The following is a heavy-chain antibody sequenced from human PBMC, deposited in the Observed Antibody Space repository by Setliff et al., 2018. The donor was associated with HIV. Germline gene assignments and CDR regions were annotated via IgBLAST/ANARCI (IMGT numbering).Heavy chain of an antibody. CDR2: ISSSSSTI. Sequence: PGGSLRLSCAASGFTFSSYSMNWVRQAPGKGLEWVSYISSSSSTIYYADSVKGRFTISRDNAKNSLYLQMNSLRAEDTAVYYCARDNGKYYYGSAPLKVWGQGTMVTVSS. D-gene: IGHD3-10*01. J-gene: IGHJ3*01. CDR3: ARDNGKYYYGSAPLKV. V-gene: IGHV3-48*01. CDR1: GFTFSSYS.